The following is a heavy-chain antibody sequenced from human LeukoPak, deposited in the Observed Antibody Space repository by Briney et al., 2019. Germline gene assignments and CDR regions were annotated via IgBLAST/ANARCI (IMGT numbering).Heavy chain of an antibody. J-gene: IGHJ4*02. CDR1: GGSISGYY. CDR3: AKYFAATGESHLDH. Sequence: SETLSLTCTVSGGSISGYYWSWIRQPPGMGLEWIGYIYYSGSTNYNPSLKSRVTMSVDTSKNQFSLKLSSVTPADTAVYYCAKYFAATGESHLDHWGQGSLVTVSS. CDR2: IYYSGST. D-gene: IGHD2-8*02. V-gene: IGHV4-59*03.